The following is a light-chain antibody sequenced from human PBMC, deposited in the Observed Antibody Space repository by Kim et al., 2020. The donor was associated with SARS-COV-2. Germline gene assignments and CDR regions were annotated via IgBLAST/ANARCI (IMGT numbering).Light chain of an antibody. CDR3: LQYGRLPVT. CDR1: QGIASS. V-gene: IGKV1-17*03. J-gene: IGKJ4*01. CDR2: AAS. Sequence: ASVGDRVTITCRASQGIASSLLWFQQKPGKVPKRLIHAASNLQSGAPSRFSGSGSGTEFTLTISSLQPEDFATYYCLQYGRLPVTFGGGTKVDIK.